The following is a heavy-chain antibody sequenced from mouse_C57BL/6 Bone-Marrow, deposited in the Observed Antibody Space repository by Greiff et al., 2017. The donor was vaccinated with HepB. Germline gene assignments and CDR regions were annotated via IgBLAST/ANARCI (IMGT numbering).Heavy chain of an antibody. J-gene: IGHJ2*01. D-gene: IGHD1-1*01. Sequence: VQGVESGTELVKPGASVKLSCKASGYTFTSYWMHWVKQRPGQGLEWIGNINPSNGGTNYNEKFKSKATLTVDKSSSTAYMQLSSLTSEDSAVYYCARAGFTTVVADYWGQGTTLTVSS. CDR2: INPSNGGT. V-gene: IGHV1-53*01. CDR1: GYTFTSYW. CDR3: ARAGFTTVVADY.